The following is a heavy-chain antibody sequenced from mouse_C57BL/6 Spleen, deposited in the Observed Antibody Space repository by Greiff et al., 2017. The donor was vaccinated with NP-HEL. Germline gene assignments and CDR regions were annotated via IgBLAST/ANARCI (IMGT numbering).Heavy chain of an antibody. J-gene: IGHJ3*01. V-gene: IGHV3-1*01. CDR2: ISYSGST. Sequence: EVKVEESGPGMVKPSQSLSLTCTVTGYSITSGYDWHWIRHFPGNKLEWMGYISYSGSTNYNPSLKSRISITHDTSKNHFFLKLNSVTTEDTATYYCARGYYGEGFAYWGQGTLVTVSA. CDR3: ARGYYGEGFAY. D-gene: IGHD1-2*01. CDR1: GYSITSGYD.